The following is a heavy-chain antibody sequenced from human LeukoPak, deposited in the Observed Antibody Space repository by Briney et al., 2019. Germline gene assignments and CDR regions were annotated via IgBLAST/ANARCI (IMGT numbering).Heavy chain of an antibody. CDR1: GLTFSSYE. Sequence: PGGSLKLSCAASGLTFSSYEMNWVRQAPGKGLEWVSSISTTSRYIYYADSMKGRFTMSRDNAKNSLYLQMNSLRAEDTAVYYCAKGRRYNILTGHYVSEVDPWGQGTLVTVSS. V-gene: IGHV3-21*01. D-gene: IGHD3-9*01. CDR2: ISTTSRYI. CDR3: AKGRRYNILTGHYVSEVDP. J-gene: IGHJ5*02.